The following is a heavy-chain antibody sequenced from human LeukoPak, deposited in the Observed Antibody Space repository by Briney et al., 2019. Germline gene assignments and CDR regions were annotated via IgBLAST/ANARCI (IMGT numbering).Heavy chain of an antibody. CDR3: ARDRPGISVAGALDY. J-gene: IGHJ4*02. CDR1: GFTFSNHV. V-gene: IGHV3-30*03. CDR2: ISYDGSNI. Sequence: GRSLRLSCAASGFTFSNHVMHWVRQAPGKGLEWGAVISYDGSNIYYADSVKGRFTISRDNSRNTLYLQMNSLRAEDTAVYYCARDRPGISVAGALDYWGQGTLVTVSS. D-gene: IGHD6-19*01.